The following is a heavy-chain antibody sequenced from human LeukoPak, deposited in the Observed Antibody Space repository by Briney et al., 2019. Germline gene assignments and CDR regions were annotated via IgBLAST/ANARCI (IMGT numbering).Heavy chain of an antibody. Sequence: GGSLRLSCAASGFTFDDYGMSWVRQAPGKGLEWVSGINWNGGSTGYADSVKGRFTISRDNAKNSLYLQMNSLRAEDTALYYCAKMDDSSGLEYDAFDIWGQGTMVTVSS. CDR2: INWNGGST. CDR1: GFTFDDYG. V-gene: IGHV3-20*04. D-gene: IGHD6-19*01. J-gene: IGHJ3*02. CDR3: AKMDDSSGLEYDAFDI.